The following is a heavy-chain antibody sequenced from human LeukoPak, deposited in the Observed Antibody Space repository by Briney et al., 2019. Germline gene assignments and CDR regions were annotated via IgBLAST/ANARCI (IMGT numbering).Heavy chain of an antibody. V-gene: IGHV4-4*07. D-gene: IGHD6-13*01. CDR3: ARGVYIAAAQYGY. Sequence: SETLSLTCTVSGVSISSYYWTWIRQPAGKGLEWIGRIYTTGSTNYNPSLKSRVTISVDTSKNQFSLKLSSVTAADTAVYYCARGVYIAAAQYGYWGQGTLVTVSS. CDR2: IYTTGST. J-gene: IGHJ4*02. CDR1: GVSISSYY.